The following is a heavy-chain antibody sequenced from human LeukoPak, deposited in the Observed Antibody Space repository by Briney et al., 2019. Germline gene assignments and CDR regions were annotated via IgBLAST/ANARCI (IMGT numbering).Heavy chain of an antibody. D-gene: IGHD3-22*01. CDR2: ISGSGGST. Sequence: GGSLRVSCAAPGFTFSSYAMSWFRQAPGKGLEWVSVISGSGGSTYYADSVKGRFTISRDNSKNTQYLQMNSLRAEDTAVYYCAKDRTDEYYYDSSGYEYWGQGTLVTVSS. CDR1: GFTFSSYA. J-gene: IGHJ4*02. CDR3: AKDRTDEYYYDSSGYEY. V-gene: IGHV3-23*01.